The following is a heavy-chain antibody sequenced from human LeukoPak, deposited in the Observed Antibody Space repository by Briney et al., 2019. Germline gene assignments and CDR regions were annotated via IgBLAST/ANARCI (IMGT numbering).Heavy chain of an antibody. CDR3: ARVYDSSGYAVDAFDI. CDR1: GYTFTGYY. CDR2: INPNSGGT. Sequence: GSVKVSCKASGYTFTGYYMHWVRQAPGQGLEWMGWINPNSGGTNYAQKLQGRVTMTTDTSTSTAYMELRSLRSDDTAVYYCARVYDSSGYAVDAFDIWGQGTMVTVSS. J-gene: IGHJ3*02. D-gene: IGHD3-22*01. V-gene: IGHV1-2*02.